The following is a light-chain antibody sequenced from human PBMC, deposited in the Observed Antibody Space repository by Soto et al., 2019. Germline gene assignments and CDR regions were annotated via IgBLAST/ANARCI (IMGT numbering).Light chain of an antibody. CDR2: QVS. J-gene: IGKJ1*01. CDR3: MQGTHWPWT. Sequence: DAVLTQSPLSLPVTLGQPAAISCRSSQSLVYSNGNAYLIWFQQRPGQSPRRLIYQVSTRDAGDPDRFSGSGSGTYFTLTISRVEAEDVGLYYCMQGTHWPWTFGQGTKVEIK. V-gene: IGKV2-30*01. CDR1: QSLVYSNGNAY.